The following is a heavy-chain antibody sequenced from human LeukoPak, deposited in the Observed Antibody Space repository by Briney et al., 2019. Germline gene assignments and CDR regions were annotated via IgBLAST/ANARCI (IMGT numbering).Heavy chain of an antibody. CDR1: GFTVSSNY. CDR3: AKALSQAAMRSAFDI. D-gene: IGHD2-2*01. V-gene: IGHV3-53*05. Sequence: SGGSLRLSCAASGFTVSSNYMSWVRQAPGKGLEWVSVIYSGGSTYYADSVKGRFTISRDNSKNTLYLQMNSLRAEDTAVYYCAKALSQAAMRSAFDIWGQGTMVTVSS. CDR2: IYSGGST. J-gene: IGHJ3*02.